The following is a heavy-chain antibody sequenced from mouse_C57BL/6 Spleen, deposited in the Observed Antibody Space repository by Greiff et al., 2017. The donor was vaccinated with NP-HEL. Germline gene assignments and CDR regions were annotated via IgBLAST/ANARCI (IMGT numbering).Heavy chain of an antibody. D-gene: IGHD4-1*01. V-gene: IGHV1-76*01. J-gene: IGHJ3*01. CDR2: IYPGSGNT. CDR3: ARSNWEGAWFAY. Sequence: QVQLQQSGAELVRPGASVKLSCKASGYTFTDYYINWVKQRPGQGLEWIARIYPGSGNTYYNEKFKGKATLTAEKSSSTAYMQLSSLTSEDSAVYFCARSNWEGAWFAYWGQGTLVTVSA. CDR1: GYTFTDYY.